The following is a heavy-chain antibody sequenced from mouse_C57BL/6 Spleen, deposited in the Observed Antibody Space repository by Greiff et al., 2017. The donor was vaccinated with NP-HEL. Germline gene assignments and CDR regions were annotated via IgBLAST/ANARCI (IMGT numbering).Heavy chain of an antibody. CDR3: AREERGSWYFDV. D-gene: IGHD1-1*02. CDR2: ISDGGSYT. V-gene: IGHV5-4*01. CDR1: GFTFSSYA. J-gene: IGHJ1*03. Sequence: EVKLMESGGGLVKPGGSLKLSCAASGFTFSSYAMSWVRQTPEKRLEWVATISDGGSYTYYPDNVKGRFTISRDNAKNNLYLQMSHLKSEDTAMYYCAREERGSWYFDVWGTGTTVTVSS.